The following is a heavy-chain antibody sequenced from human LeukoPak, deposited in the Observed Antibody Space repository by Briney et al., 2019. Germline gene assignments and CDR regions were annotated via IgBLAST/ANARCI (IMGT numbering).Heavy chain of an antibody. Sequence: PSETLSLTCTVSGGSISPYFWGWIRQPPGQGLEYIGYVHYSGSTNYNPSLKSRVTISVDTSKNQFSLKLNSVTAADTAVYYCARVGPRRDGYNADYWGQGTLVTVSS. J-gene: IGHJ4*02. CDR2: VHYSGST. CDR3: ARVGPRRDGYNADY. D-gene: IGHD5-24*01. V-gene: IGHV4-59*01. CDR1: GGSISPYF.